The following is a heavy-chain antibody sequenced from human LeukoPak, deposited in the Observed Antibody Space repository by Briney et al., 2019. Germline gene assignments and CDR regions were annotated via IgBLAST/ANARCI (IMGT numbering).Heavy chain of an antibody. J-gene: IGHJ4*02. CDR1: GYSISSGYY. Sequence: SETLSLTCTVSGYSISSGYYWGWIRQPPGKGLEWIGSIYHSGSTYYNPSLKSRVTISVDTSKNQFSLKLSSVTAADTAVYYCARGPHYGSANHWGQGTLVTVSS. D-gene: IGHD3-10*01. V-gene: IGHV4-38-2*02. CDR2: IYHSGST. CDR3: ARGPHYGSANH.